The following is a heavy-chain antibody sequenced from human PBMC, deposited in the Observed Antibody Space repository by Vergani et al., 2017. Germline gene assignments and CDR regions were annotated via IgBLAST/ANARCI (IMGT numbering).Heavy chain of an antibody. Sequence: QVQLQQWGAGLLKPSETLSLTCAVYGGSFSGYYWSWIRQPPGKGLEWIGEINHSGSTNYNPSLKSRVTISVDTSKNQFSLKLSSVTAADTAVYYCARGGQLAVWVEMATIEVVAFDIWGQGTMVTVSS. CDR2: INHSGST. V-gene: IGHV4-34*01. CDR3: ARGGQLAVWVEMATIEVVAFDI. D-gene: IGHD5-24*01. CDR1: GGSFSGYY. J-gene: IGHJ3*02.